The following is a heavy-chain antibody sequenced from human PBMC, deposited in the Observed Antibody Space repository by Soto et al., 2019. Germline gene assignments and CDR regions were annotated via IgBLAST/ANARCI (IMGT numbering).Heavy chain of an antibody. Sequence: QVQLQQWGAGLLKPSETLSLTCAAYGGSFSGYYWSWIRQPPGKGLEWIGEINHSGSTNYNPSLKSRVTISVDTSKNQFSLKLSSVTAADTAVYYCARTCWASRCGYFDYWGQGTLVTVSS. CDR3: ARTCWASRCGYFDY. CDR2: INHSGST. J-gene: IGHJ4*02. D-gene: IGHD1-26*01. CDR1: GGSFSGYY. V-gene: IGHV4-34*01.